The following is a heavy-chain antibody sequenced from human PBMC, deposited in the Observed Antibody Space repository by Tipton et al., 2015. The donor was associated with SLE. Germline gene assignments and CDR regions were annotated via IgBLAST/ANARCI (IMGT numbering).Heavy chain of an antibody. Sequence: QLVQSGAEVKKPGESLRISCKGSGYSFPNYWINWVRLLPGKGLEWMGIIYPGDSDTRYSPSFQGQVTISADKSISTAYLQWSSLKASDTAMYYCATFHYGDDAFDIWGQGTMVTVSS. J-gene: IGHJ3*02. CDR2: IYPGDSDT. CDR3: ATFHYGDDAFDI. CDR1: GYSFPNYW. V-gene: IGHV5-51*01. D-gene: IGHD4-17*01.